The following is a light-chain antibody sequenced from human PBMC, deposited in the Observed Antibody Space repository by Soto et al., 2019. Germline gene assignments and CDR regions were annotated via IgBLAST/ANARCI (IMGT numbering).Light chain of an antibody. CDR1: SSDVGGYNY. J-gene: IGLJ1*01. V-gene: IGLV2-14*01. CDR3: SSYTSSSTPD. CDR2: DVS. Sequence: QSLLTQPASVSGSPGQSITISCTGTSSDVGGYNYVSWYQQHPGKAPKLMIYDVSNRPSGVSNRFSGSKSGNTASLTISGLQAEDEADYYCSSYTSSSTPDFGTGTKLTVL.